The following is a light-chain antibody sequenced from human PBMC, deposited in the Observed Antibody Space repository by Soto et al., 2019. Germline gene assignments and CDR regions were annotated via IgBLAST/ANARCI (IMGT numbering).Light chain of an antibody. Sequence: DIQMTQSPSTVSASVGDRVTITCLASQSISSWLAWYQQKPGKAPNLLIYKASSLESGVPSRFSGSGSGTEFTLTISSLQPDDFATYYCQQYNIYPWTFGQGTKVEIK. CDR2: KAS. V-gene: IGKV1-5*03. CDR3: QQYNIYPWT. J-gene: IGKJ1*01. CDR1: QSISSW.